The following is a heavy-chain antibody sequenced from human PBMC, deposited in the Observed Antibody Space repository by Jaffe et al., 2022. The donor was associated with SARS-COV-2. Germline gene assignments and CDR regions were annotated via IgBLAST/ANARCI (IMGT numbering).Heavy chain of an antibody. CDR1: GFTFSSYG. CDR3: ANEGHDYGGNDDLATYVY. Sequence: QVQLVESGGGVVQPGRSLRLSCAASGFTFSSYGMHWVRQAPGKGLEWVAVISYDGSNKYYADSVKGRFTISRDNSKNTLYLQMNSLRAEDTAVYYCANEGHDYGGNDDLATYVYWGQGTLVTVSS. V-gene: IGHV3-30*18. J-gene: IGHJ4*02. D-gene: IGHD4-17*01. CDR2: ISYDGSNK.